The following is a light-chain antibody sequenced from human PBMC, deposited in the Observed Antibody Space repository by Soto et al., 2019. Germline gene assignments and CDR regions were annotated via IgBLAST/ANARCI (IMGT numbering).Light chain of an antibody. CDR2: GAS. Sequence: EIVLTQSPGTLSLSPGERATLSCRASQSVSSSYLAWYQQKPNQAPRPLIYGASSRAIGIPDRFSGSGSGTDFTLTISRLEPEDFAVYYCQQDGSSPWTFGQGTKVEIK. J-gene: IGKJ1*01. CDR1: QSVSSSY. CDR3: QQDGSSPWT. V-gene: IGKV3-20*01.